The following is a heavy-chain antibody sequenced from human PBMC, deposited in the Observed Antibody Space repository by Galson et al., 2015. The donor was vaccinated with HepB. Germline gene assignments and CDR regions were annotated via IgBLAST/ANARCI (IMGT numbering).Heavy chain of an antibody. V-gene: IGHV3-30*03. Sequence: SLRLSCAASGFTLGNYGLHWVRQAPGKGLEWLAIIPYDGTDKKYADSVKGRFTISRDNSKNTLFLQLNSLRADDTAVYYCAREDNWNYWVYWGQGTLVTVSS. CDR1: GFTLGNYG. CDR2: IPYDGTDK. CDR3: AREDNWNYWVY. D-gene: IGHD1-7*01. J-gene: IGHJ4*02.